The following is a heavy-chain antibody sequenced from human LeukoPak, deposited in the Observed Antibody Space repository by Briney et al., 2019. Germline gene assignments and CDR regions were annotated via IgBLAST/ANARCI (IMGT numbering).Heavy chain of an antibody. V-gene: IGHV3-21*01. CDR1: GFTFSSYS. J-gene: IGHJ5*02. Sequence: YPGGSLRLSCAASGFTFSSYSMNWVRQAPGKGLEWVSSISSSSSYIYYADSVKGRFTISRDNAKNSLYLQMNSLRAEDTAVYYCARGQRSSITIFGAVTTDNWFDPWGQGTLVTVSS. CDR3: ARGQRSSITIFGAVTTDNWFDP. D-gene: IGHD3-3*01. CDR2: ISSSSSYI.